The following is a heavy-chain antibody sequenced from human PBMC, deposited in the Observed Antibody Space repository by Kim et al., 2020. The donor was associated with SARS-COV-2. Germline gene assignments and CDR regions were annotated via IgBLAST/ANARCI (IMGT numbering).Heavy chain of an antibody. CDR2: GRT. Sequence: GRTYYNPSLKSRVTIFVDASKNQFSLNLSSVTAADTAVYYCARSQNHYFDYWGQGTLVTVSS. CDR3: ARSQNHYFDY. V-gene: IGHV4-39*01. J-gene: IGHJ4*02.